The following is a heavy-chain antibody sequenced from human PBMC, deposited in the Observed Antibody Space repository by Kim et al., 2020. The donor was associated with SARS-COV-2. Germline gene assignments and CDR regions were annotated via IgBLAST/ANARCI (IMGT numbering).Heavy chain of an antibody. Sequence: YAQKFQGRVTMTRDTSTSTVYMELSSLRSEDTAVYYCARAMANYYGMDVWGQGTTVTVSS. D-gene: IGHD3-10*01. CDR3: ARAMANYYGMDV. J-gene: IGHJ6*02. V-gene: IGHV1-46*01.